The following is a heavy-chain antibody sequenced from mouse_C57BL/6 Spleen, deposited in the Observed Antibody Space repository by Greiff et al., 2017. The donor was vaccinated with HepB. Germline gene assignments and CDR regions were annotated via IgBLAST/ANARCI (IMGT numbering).Heavy chain of an antibody. D-gene: IGHD1-1*01. V-gene: IGHV5-17*01. J-gene: IGHJ2*01. Sequence: DVMLVESGGGLVKPGGSLKLSCAASGFTFSDYGMHWVRQAPEKGLEWVAYISSGSSTIYYADTVKGRFTISRDNARNTLFLQMTSLRSEDTAMYYCARDYGSSYDGYYFDCWGQGTTLTVSS. CDR2: ISSGSSTI. CDR1: GFTFSDYG. CDR3: ARDYGSSYDGYYFDC.